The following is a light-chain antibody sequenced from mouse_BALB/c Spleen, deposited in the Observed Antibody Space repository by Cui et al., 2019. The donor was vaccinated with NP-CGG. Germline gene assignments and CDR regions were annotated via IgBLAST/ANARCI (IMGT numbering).Light chain of an antibody. CDR3: ALWYSNHWV. CDR2: GTN. J-gene: IGLJ1*01. CDR1: TGAVTTTNY. V-gene: IGLV1*01. Sequence: LTQESALTTSPGETVTLTCRSSTGAVTTTNYANWVQEKPDHLFTGLIGGTNNRAPGVPARFSGSLIGDKAALTITGAQTEDEAIYFCALWYSNHWVFGGGTKLTVL.